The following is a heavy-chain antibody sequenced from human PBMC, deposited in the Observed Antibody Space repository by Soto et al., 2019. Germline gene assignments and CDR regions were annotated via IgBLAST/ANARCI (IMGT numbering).Heavy chain of an antibody. CDR2: VSYSGST. Sequence: QLQLQESGPGLVKPSETLSLTCTVSGGSISSSSYYWGWIRQPPGKGLEWIGSVSYSGSTYYNPSLKCRVTRAVDMYKRPFSRKLSSVPAADTPVYYCAARTLYSSSGNGPWDYWGQRTLVCSSS. D-gene: IGHD3-22*01. CDR3: AARTLYSSSGNGPWDY. V-gene: IGHV4-39*01. J-gene: IGHJ4*02. CDR1: GGSISSSSYY.